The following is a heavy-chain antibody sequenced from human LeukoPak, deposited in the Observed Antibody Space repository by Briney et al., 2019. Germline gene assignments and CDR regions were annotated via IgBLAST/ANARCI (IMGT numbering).Heavy chain of an antibody. CDR2: IYHSGST. CDR1: GGSISSGGYS. Sequence: SGTLSLTCAVSGGSISSGGYSWSWIRQPPGKGLEWIGYIYHSGSTYYNPSLKSRVTISVDRSKNQFSLKLSSVTAADTAVYYCARGDYGDYFDYWGQGTLVTVSS. D-gene: IGHD4-17*01. CDR3: ARGDYGDYFDY. J-gene: IGHJ4*02. V-gene: IGHV4-30-2*01.